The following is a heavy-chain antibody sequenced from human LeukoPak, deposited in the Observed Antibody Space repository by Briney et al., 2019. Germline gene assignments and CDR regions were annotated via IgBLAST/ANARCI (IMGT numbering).Heavy chain of an antibody. CDR2: ITYDGYYK. V-gene: IGHV3-30*03. CDR1: GFSFTSYG. D-gene: IGHD3-10*01. Sequence: PGTSLRLSCAASGFSFTSYGMHWVRQAPGKGLEWVALITYDGYYKYYSDSVKGRFTISSDTSKNTLYLQMNSLRAEDTAVYYCARDLSPVVRASPMGYWGQGSQASVSS. J-gene: IGHJ1*01. CDR3: ARDLSPVVRASPMGY.